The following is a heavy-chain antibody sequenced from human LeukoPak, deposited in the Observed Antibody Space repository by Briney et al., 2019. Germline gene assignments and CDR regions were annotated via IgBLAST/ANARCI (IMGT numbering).Heavy chain of an antibody. D-gene: IGHD3-10*01. CDR3: ARDFGYF. J-gene: IGHJ4*02. CDR2: ISSSGSII. Sequence: GGSLRLSCAASGFTFSNYKMNWVRQAPGKGLEWVSYISSSGSIIYYSDSVKGRFIISGDNAKNSLYLQMNSLRAEDTAVYYCARDFGYFWGQGTLVTVSS. CDR1: GFTFSNYK. V-gene: IGHV3-48*03.